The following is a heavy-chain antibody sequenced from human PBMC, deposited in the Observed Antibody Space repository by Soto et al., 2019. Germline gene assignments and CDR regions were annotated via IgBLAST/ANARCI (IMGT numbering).Heavy chain of an antibody. Sequence: GQLVQSGAEVKRPGASVKVSCRASGYTFTSYGISWVRQAPGQELEWMGWISAYNGDTKLSQKFEARVSMTTDTSTNPAYMELRSPRSDDTAEYYCARDCCTHTAMFTWALDIWGQGTMVTVPS. CDR2: ISAYNGDT. J-gene: IGHJ3*02. CDR3: ARDCCTHTAMFTWALDI. D-gene: IGHD5-18*01. V-gene: IGHV1-18*01. CDR1: GYTFTSYG.